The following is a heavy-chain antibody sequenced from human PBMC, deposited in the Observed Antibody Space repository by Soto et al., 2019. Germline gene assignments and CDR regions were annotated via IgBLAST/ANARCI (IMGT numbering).Heavy chain of an antibody. CDR2: IYYSGNT. CDR3: ARAGDSSGPVALGY. V-gene: IGHV4-39*07. D-gene: IGHD6-19*01. Sequence: SSETLSLTCTVSGGSITSSSYYWGWIRQPPGKGLEWIGSIYYSGNTYYNLSLKSRVTISVDRSKNQFSLKLTSVTAADTAVYYCARAGDSSGPVALGYWGQGTLVTVSS. J-gene: IGHJ4*02. CDR1: GGSITSSSYY.